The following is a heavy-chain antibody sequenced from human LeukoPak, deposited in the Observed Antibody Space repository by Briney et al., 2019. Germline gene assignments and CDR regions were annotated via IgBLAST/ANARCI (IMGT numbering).Heavy chain of an antibody. CDR3: ARARIAAHLDY. Sequence: PSETLSLTCAVYGGSFSGYYWSWIRQPPGKGLEWIGEINQSGSTNYNPSLKSRVTISVDTSKNQFSLKLSSVTAADTAVYYCARARIAAHLDYWGQGTLVTVSS. D-gene: IGHD6-6*01. V-gene: IGHV4-34*01. J-gene: IGHJ4*02. CDR1: GGSFSGYY. CDR2: INQSGST.